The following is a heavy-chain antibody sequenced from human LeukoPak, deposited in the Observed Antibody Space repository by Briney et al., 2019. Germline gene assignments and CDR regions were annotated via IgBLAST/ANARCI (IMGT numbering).Heavy chain of an antibody. D-gene: IGHD3-3*01. Sequence: GRSLRLSCAGSGFTFSRYGMHWVRQTPGKGLEWVALISHDAKYVEYADSVKARFTVSRDNSKNTLFLQMNSLRVEDTAPYYCAKSVAIYFYYGLDVWGQGTTVTVSS. CDR2: ISHDAKYV. V-gene: IGHV3-30*18. CDR1: GFTFSRYG. J-gene: IGHJ6*02. CDR3: AKSVAIYFYYGLDV.